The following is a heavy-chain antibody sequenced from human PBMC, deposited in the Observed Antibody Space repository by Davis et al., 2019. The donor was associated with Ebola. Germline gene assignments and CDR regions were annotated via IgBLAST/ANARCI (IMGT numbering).Heavy chain of an antibody. V-gene: IGHV3-33*01. CDR3: AREVEGATGLDY. J-gene: IGHJ4*02. CDR1: GFTFSSYG. Sequence: GESLKISCAASGFTFSSYGMHWVRQAPGKGLEWVAVIWYDGSNKYYADSVKGRFTISRDNSKNTLYLQMNSLRAEDTAVYYCAREVEGATGLDYWGQGTLVTVSS. CDR2: IWYDGSNK. D-gene: IGHD1-26*01.